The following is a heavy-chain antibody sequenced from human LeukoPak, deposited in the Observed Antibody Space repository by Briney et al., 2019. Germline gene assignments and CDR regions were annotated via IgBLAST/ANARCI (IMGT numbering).Heavy chain of an antibody. Sequence: GGSLRPSCAASGFTFSSYWMSWVRKAPGKGLEWVANIKQDGSGKYYVDSVKGRFTISRDNAKNSLYLQMSSLRADDTAVYYCARDRLLYYYDSGPTGHFQHWGQGTLVTV. CDR3: ARDRLLYYYDSGPTGHFQH. D-gene: IGHD3-22*01. CDR1: GFTFSSYW. V-gene: IGHV3-7*01. CDR2: IKQDGSGK. J-gene: IGHJ1*01.